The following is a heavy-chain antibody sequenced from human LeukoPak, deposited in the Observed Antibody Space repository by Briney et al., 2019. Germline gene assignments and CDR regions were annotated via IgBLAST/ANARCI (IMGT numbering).Heavy chain of an antibody. J-gene: IGHJ3*02. CDR3: ARDSQGATGTVGAFDI. Sequence: GGSLRLSCAASGSIVTTNYMSWVRQAPGKGLEWVSVFYSGGGTYYADSVKGRFTISRDNSKNTLYLHMNSLRAEDTAVYYCARDSQGATGTVGAFDIWGQGTMVTVSS. D-gene: IGHD4-17*01. CDR2: FYSGGGT. CDR1: GSIVTTNY. V-gene: IGHV3-66*01.